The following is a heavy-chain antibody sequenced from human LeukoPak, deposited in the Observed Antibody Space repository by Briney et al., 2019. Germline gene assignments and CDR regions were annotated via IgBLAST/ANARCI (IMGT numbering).Heavy chain of an antibody. Sequence: QTGASPRLSCAASGFTFSSYAMSWVRQAPGKGLEWVSAISGSGGSTYYADSVKGRFTISRDNSKNTLYLQMNSLRAEDTAVYYCAKVKSVVPAANFDYWGQGTLVTVSS. V-gene: IGHV3-23*01. J-gene: IGHJ4*02. CDR2: ISGSGGST. D-gene: IGHD2-2*01. CDR3: AKVKSVVPAANFDY. CDR1: GFTFSSYA.